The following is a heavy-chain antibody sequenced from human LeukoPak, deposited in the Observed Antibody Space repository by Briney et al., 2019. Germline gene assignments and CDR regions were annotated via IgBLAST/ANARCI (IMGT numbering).Heavy chain of an antibody. CDR3: AKAHHPYSAWPAVDY. CDR2: ISGSGGST. D-gene: IGHD6-19*01. V-gene: IGHV3-23*01. Sequence: GSLRLSCAASGFTFSSYAMSWVRQAPGKGLEWVSAISGSGGSTYYADSVKGRFTISRDNSKNTLYLQMNSLRAEDTAVYYCAKAHHPYSAWPAVDYWGQGTLVTVSS. CDR1: GFTFSSYA. J-gene: IGHJ4*02.